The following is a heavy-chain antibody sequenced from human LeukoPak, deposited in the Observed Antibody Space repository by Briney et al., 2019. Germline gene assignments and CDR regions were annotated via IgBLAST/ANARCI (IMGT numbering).Heavy chain of an antibody. D-gene: IGHD3-9*01. J-gene: IGHJ6*02. CDR1: GFTFSSYG. V-gene: IGHV3-33*01. Sequence: PGGSLRLSCAASGFTFSSYGMHWVRQAPGKRLEWVAVIWYDGSNKYYADSVKGRFTISRDNSKNTLYLQMNSLRAEDTAVYYCARGSDILTGYYQYYYYGMDVWGQGTTVTVSS. CDR3: ARGSDILTGYYQYYYYGMDV. CDR2: IWYDGSNK.